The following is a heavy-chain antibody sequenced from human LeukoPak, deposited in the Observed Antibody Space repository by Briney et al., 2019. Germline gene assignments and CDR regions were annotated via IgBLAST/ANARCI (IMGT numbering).Heavy chain of an antibody. CDR3: ARHYGDYPSDY. D-gene: IGHD4-17*01. J-gene: IGHJ4*02. Sequence: GGSLRLSCAASGFIFTRYWMSWVRQAPGKGLEWVSNIKEDGSEKYYVDSVKGRFTISRDNAKTSLYLQMISLRAEDTAVYYCARHYGDYPSDYWGQGTLVTVSS. V-gene: IGHV3-7*01. CDR1: GFIFTRYW. CDR2: IKEDGSEK.